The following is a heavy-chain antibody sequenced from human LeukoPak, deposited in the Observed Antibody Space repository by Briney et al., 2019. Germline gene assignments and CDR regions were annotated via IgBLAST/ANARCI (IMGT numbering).Heavy chain of an antibody. CDR2: IYYSGST. V-gene: IGHV4-31*03. D-gene: IGHD4-17*01. J-gene: IGHJ4*02. CDR1: GGSISSGGYY. Sequence: SETLSLTCTVSGGSISSGGYYWSWIRQHPGKGLEWIGYIYYSGSTYYNPSLKSRVTISVDTSKNQFSLKLSSVTAADTTVYYCARCGKDGDYVQSGGQGTLVTVSS. CDR3: ARCGKDGDYVQS.